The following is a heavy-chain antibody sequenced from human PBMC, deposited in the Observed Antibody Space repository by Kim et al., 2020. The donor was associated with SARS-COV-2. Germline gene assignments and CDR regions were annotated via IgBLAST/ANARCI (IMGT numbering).Heavy chain of an antibody. V-gene: IGHV3-23*01. D-gene: IGHD4-17*01. Sequence: STYDADSVKGRFTSSRDNSKNTRYLQRNSLRAEDTAVYYCAKGLRTWYDYWGQGTLVTVSS. J-gene: IGHJ4*02. CDR2: ST. CDR3: AKGLRTWYDY.